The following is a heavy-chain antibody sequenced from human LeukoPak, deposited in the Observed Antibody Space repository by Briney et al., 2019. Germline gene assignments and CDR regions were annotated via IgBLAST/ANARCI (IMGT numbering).Heavy chain of an antibody. CDR1: GGSISSSSYY. D-gene: IGHD5-18*01. CDR2: IYYSGST. Sequence: PSETLSLTCTVSGGSISSSSYYWGWIRQPPGKGLEWIGSIYYSGSTYYNPSLKSRVTISVDTSKNQFSLKLSSVTAADTAVYYCARHSFPPQEGYSYGYNEYWGQGTLVTVSS. J-gene: IGHJ4*02. CDR3: ARHSFPPQEGYSYGYNEY. V-gene: IGHV4-39*01.